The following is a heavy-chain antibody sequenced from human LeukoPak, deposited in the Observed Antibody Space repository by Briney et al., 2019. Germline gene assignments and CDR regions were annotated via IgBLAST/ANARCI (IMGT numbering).Heavy chain of an antibody. CDR3: ARDGGIAAAVGDAFDI. CDR1: GFTFSDYY. J-gene: IGHJ3*02. Sequence: PGGSLRLSCAASGFTFSDYYMSWIRQAPGKGLEWVSYISSSSSYTNYADSVKGRFTISRDNAKNSLYLQMNSLRAEDTAVYYCARDGGIAAAVGDAFDIWGQGTMVTVSS. D-gene: IGHD6-13*01. V-gene: IGHV3-11*05. CDR2: ISSSSSYT.